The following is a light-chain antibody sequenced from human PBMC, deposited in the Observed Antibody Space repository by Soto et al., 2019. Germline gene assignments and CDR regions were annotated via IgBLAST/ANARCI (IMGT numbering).Light chain of an antibody. CDR2: ENN. Sequence: QSVLTQPPSVSAAPGQKVTISCSGSFSNIGNNYLSWYQQLPGTAPKVLIYENNKRPSGIPDRFSGSKSGTSATLGITGLQTGDEADYYCGTWDSSLSAVVFGGGTKLTVL. CDR1: FSNIGNNY. J-gene: IGLJ2*01. CDR3: GTWDSSLSAVV. V-gene: IGLV1-51*02.